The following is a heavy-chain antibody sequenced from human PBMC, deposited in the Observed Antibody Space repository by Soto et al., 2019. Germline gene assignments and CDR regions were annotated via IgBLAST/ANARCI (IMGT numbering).Heavy chain of an antibody. J-gene: IGHJ4*02. CDR3: ARPRRTGYSLSAFDY. CDR2: IYYSGST. CDR1: GGSISSSSYY. V-gene: IGHV4-39*01. D-gene: IGHD3-9*01. Sequence: LSLTCTVSGGSISSSSYYWGWIRQPPGKGLAWIGSIYYSGSTYNNPSLKSRVTISVDTSKNQFSLKLSSVTAADTAVYYCARPRRTGYSLSAFDYWGQGTLVTVSS.